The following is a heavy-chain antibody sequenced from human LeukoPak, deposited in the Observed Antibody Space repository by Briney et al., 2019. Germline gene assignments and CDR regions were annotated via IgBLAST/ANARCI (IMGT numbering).Heavy chain of an antibody. V-gene: IGHV3-48*01. CDR1: GFTFSSYS. Sequence: GGSLRPSCAASGFTFSSYSMNWVRQAPGKGLEWVSYISSSSSTIYYADSVKGRFTISRDNAKNSLYLQMNSLRAEDTAVYYCARDYERNYDILTGYLPAYYYGMDVWGQGTTVTVSS. CDR2: ISSSSSTI. J-gene: IGHJ6*02. D-gene: IGHD3-9*01. CDR3: ARDYERNYDILTGYLPAYYYGMDV.